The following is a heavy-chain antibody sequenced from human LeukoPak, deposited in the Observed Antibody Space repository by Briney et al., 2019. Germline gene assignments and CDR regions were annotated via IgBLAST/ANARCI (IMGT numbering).Heavy chain of an antibody. CDR3: ARASGMVLSGY. D-gene: IGHD2-8*02. CDR1: GFTFSSYG. J-gene: IGHJ4*02. V-gene: IGHV3-33*01. CDR2: IWYDGSNK. Sequence: GGSLRLSCAASGFTFSSYGMQWVRQAPGKGLEWVAVIWYDGSNKYYADSVKGRFTISRDNSKNTLYLQMNSLRAEDTAVYYCARASGMVLSGYWGQGTLVTVSS.